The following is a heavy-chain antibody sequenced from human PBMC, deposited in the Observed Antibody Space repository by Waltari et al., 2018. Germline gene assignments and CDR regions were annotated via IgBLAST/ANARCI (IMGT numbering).Heavy chain of an antibody. CDR1: GGTFSSYA. CDR3: ARDRGGYYDSSGYLSFDI. CDR2: IIPIFGTA. V-gene: IGHV1-69*01. Sequence: QVQLVQSGAEVKKPGSSVKVSCKASGGTFSSYAISWVRQAPGQGLEWMGGIIPIFGTANYAQKFQGRVTITADESTSTAYMELSSLRSEDTAVYYCARDRGGYYDSSGYLSFDIWGQGTMVTVSS. D-gene: IGHD3-22*01. J-gene: IGHJ3*02.